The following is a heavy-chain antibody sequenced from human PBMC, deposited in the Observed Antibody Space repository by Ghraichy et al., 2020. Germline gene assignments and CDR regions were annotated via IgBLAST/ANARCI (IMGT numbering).Heavy chain of an antibody. CDR1: GFSSSDHY. D-gene: IGHD4/OR15-4a*01. CDR3: AKGGRTGTNYYTGDH. CDR2: IRNKAKSSTT. V-gene: IGHV3-72*01. J-gene: IGHJ4*02. Sequence: LSLTCAASGFSSSDHYMDWVRQAPGKGLEWVGRIRNKAKSSTTEYAASVRGRFTISRGDSENSLYLQMNSLKTEDTALYYCAKGGRTGTNYYTGDHWGQGTLVTVSS.